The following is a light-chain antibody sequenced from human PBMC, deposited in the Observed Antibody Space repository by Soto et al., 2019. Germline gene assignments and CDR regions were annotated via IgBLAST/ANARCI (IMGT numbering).Light chain of an antibody. J-gene: IGKJ3*01. CDR1: QGISTW. V-gene: IGKV1D-12*01. Sequence: DIQMTQSPSSVSASVGDRVTITCRASQGISTWLVWYQQKPGKAPKLLIYAASSLQSAVPSRFNGSGSGTDFTLTISSLQPEDFATYYCQQAYTFPFTFGPGTKVDIK. CDR3: QQAYTFPFT. CDR2: AAS.